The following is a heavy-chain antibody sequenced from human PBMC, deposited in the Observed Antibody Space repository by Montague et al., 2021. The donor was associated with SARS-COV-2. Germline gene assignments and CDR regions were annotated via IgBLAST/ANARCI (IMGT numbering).Heavy chain of an antibody. V-gene: IGHV4-34*12. CDR1: GGSFSGYY. CDR3: ARRSRVVTAILALRTSHSSWFDP. Sequence: SETLSLTRAVYGGSFSGYYWSWIRQPPGKGLEWIGEIIHGGRTNXNPSLKSRFTISEDTSKNHFSLKLSSVTAADRAVYYWARRSRVVTAILALRTSHSSWFDPWGQGTLVTVSS. D-gene: IGHD2-21*02. J-gene: IGHJ5*02. CDR2: IIHGGRT.